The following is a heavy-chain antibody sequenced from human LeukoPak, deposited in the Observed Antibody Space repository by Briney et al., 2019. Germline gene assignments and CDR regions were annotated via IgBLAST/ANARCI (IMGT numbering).Heavy chain of an antibody. CDR3: ARDHDSSGYYYVYFDY. J-gene: IGHJ4*02. CDR2: ISYDGSNK. D-gene: IGHD3-22*01. Sequence: PGGSLRLSCAASGFTFSSYWMHWVRQAPGKGLEWVAVISYDGSNKYYADSVKGRFTISRDNSKNTLYLQMNSLRAEDTAVYYCARDHDSSGYYYVYFDYWGQGTLVTVSS. CDR1: GFTFSSYW. V-gene: IGHV3-30-3*01.